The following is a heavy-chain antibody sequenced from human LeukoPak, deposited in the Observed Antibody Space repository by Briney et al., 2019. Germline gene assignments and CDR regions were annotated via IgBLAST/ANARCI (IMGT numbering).Heavy chain of an antibody. Sequence: GASVKVSCKASGYTFTGYYMHWVRQAPGQGLEWMGWINPNSGGTNYAQKFQGRVTITADKSTSTAYMELSSLRSEDTAVYYCARSTATEDALIDYWGQGTLVTVSS. V-gene: IGHV1-2*02. CDR3: ARSTATEDALIDY. J-gene: IGHJ4*02. CDR2: INPNSGGT. CDR1: GYTFTGYY. D-gene: IGHD5-18*01.